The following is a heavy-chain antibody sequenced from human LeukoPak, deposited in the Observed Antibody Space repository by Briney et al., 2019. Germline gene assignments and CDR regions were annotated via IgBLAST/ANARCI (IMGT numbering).Heavy chain of an antibody. D-gene: IGHD3-3*01. CDR3: AKYAVGETFFGDY. J-gene: IGHJ4*02. CDR1: GFTFSSYA. Sequence: GGSLRLSCAASGFTFSSYAMSWVRQAPGKGLEWVSVISGSGTNTYYADSVRGRFTISRDNSENTLFLQMNSLRDEDTAIYYCAKYAVGETFFGDYWGQGTLVTVSS. V-gene: IGHV3-23*01. CDR2: ISGSGTNT.